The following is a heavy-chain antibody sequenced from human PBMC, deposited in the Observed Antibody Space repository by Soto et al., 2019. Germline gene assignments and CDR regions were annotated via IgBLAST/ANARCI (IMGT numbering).Heavy chain of an antibody. V-gene: IGHV3-64*01. CDR2: ITSNGGNT. Sequence: GGFLRLSCAASGFTFSSYAMHWVRQAPGKGLEYVSAITSNGGNTDYASSVKGRFTISRDNSKNTLYLQMGSLRAEDMAVYYCARRIPFGYGMDVWGQGTTVTVS. D-gene: IGHD2-21*01. J-gene: IGHJ6*02. CDR1: GFTFSSYA. CDR3: ARRIPFGYGMDV.